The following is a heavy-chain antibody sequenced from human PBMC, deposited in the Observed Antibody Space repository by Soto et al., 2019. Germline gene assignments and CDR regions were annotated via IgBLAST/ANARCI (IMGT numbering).Heavy chain of an antibody. D-gene: IGHD3-22*01. CDR3: ARARSSYYYDSSAEYAFHI. J-gene: IGHJ3*02. Sequence: ASVKVSCKASGCTFSSYAISFVRQAPGQGLEWMGGIIPIFGTANYAQKFQGRVTITADESTSTAYMELSSLRSEDTAVYYCARARSSYYYDSSAEYAFHIWCQGTMVTVS. CDR2: IIPIFGTA. CDR1: GCTFSSYA. V-gene: IGHV1-69*13.